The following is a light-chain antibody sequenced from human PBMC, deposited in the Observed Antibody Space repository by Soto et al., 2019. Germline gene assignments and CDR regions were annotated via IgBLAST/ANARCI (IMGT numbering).Light chain of an antibody. CDR3: SSYSRRSTYV. V-gene: IGLV2-14*03. Sequence: LTQPASVSGSPGQSITISCTGTSSDVGGYNYVSWYQQHPGKAPKLIIYDVSYRPSGVSNRFSGSKSGNTASLTISGLQAEDEADYFCSSYSRRSTYVFGTGTKVTVL. CDR2: DVS. CDR1: SSDVGGYNY. J-gene: IGLJ1*01.